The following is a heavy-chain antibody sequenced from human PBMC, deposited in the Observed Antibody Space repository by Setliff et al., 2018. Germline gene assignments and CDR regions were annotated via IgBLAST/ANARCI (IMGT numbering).Heavy chain of an antibody. D-gene: IGHD1-26*01. CDR2: INGDGSST. Sequence: GGSLRLSCEASGFTFSNYWMHWVRQGPGKPLVWVSRINGDGSSTTYADSVKGRFTISRDNAKNTVYLQMNSLRVEDTAVYYCIGNWGGVGATNGFDIWGQGTMVTVSS. V-gene: IGHV3-74*01. CDR1: GFTFSNYW. CDR3: IGNWGGVGATNGFDI. J-gene: IGHJ3*02.